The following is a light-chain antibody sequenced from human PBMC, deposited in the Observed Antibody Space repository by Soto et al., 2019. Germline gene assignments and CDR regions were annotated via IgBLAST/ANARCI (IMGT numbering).Light chain of an antibody. Sequence: EIVLTQSPGTLSLSPGERATLLCRASQTVTNNYIAWYQQKPGQPPRLLIDDASRRASGIPDRFSGSGSGTDFTLTISRLEPEDFAVYYCQQCATSPLTFGQGTKVDIK. CDR1: QTVTNNY. CDR2: DAS. CDR3: QQCATSPLT. V-gene: IGKV3-20*01. J-gene: IGKJ1*01.